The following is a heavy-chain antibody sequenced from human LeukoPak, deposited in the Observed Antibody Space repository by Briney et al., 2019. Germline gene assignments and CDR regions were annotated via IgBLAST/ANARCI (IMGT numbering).Heavy chain of an antibody. CDR3: AREGVHCSGRSCLKAY. Sequence: PGGSLRLSCAASGFTFSTYWMSWVRQAPGKGLEWVANIKKDGSEKYYMDSVKGRFTISRDNAENSLYLQRNSLRAEDTAVCYCAREGVHCSGRSCLKAYWGQGTQVTVSS. CDR1: GFTFSTYW. CDR2: IKKDGSEK. J-gene: IGHJ4*02. V-gene: IGHV3-7*03. D-gene: IGHD2-15*01.